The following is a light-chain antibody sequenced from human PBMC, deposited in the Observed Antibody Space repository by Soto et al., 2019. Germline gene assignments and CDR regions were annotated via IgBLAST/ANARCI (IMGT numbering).Light chain of an antibody. CDR1: SSDIGAYNR. V-gene: IGLV2-23*03. CDR2: EGS. Sequence: QSVLTQPASVSGSPGQSITISCSGTSSDIGAYNRVSWYQQHPGKAPQLIIYEGSERPSGVSHRFSGSKSGNTASLTISGLQAEDEADYYCCSYGGSSSFPYVFGTGTKVTV. J-gene: IGLJ1*01. CDR3: CSYGGSSSFPYV.